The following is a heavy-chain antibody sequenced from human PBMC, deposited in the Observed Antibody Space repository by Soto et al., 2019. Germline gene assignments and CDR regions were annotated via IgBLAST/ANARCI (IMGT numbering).Heavy chain of an antibody. D-gene: IGHD3-22*01. Sequence: PSETLSLTCTVSGGSISSGDYYWSWIRQPPGKGLEWIGYIYYSGSTYYNPSLKSRVTISVDTSKNQFSLKLSSVTAADTAVYYCASSYYYDSSGYFFDYWGQGTLVTVSS. CDR1: GGSISSGDYY. V-gene: IGHV4-30-4*01. J-gene: IGHJ4*02. CDR3: ASSYYYDSSGYFFDY. CDR2: IYYSGST.